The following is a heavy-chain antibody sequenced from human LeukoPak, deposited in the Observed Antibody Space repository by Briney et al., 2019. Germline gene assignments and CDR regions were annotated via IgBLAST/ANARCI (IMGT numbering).Heavy chain of an antibody. V-gene: IGHV6-1*01. J-gene: IGHJ4*02. D-gene: IGHD3-10*01. CDR2: TYYRSKWYY. Sequence: SQTLSLTCAISGDSVSSNSAAWNWIRQSPSRGLEWLGRTYYRSKWYYDYAVAVKSRISINPDTSKNQFSLQLSSVTPEDTAVYYWAGDPVGGSIIFDYWGKGTLVTVSS. CDR1: GDSVSSNSAA. CDR3: AGDPVGGSIIFDY.